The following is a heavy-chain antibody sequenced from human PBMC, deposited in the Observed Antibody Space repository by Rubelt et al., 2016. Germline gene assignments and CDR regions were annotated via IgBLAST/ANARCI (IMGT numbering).Heavy chain of an antibody. J-gene: IGHJ6*02. D-gene: IGHD2-15*01. CDR2: IYPGDSDT. Sequence: GESLKISCKGSGYSFSSYWIAWVRQMSGKGLEWMGIIYPGDSDTRYSPSFQGQVTISADKSISTAYLQWTSLKASDTAMYYCARLSGRLQRYYYLYGMDVWGQGTTVTVSS. V-gene: IGHV5-51*03. CDR3: ARLSGRLQRYYYLYGMDV. CDR1: GYSFSSYW.